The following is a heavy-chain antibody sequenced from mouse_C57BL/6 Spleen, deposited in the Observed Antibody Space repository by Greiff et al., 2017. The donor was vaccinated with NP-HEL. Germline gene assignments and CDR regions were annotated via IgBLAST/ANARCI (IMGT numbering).Heavy chain of an antibody. D-gene: IGHD1-1*01. V-gene: IGHV1-81*01. CDR1: GYTFTSYG. CDR2: IYPRSGNT. J-gene: IGHJ2*01. CDR3: AIITTVVEPPFDY. Sequence: VQLQQSGAELARPGASVKLSCKASGYTFTSYGISWVKQRTGQGLEWIGEIYPRSGNTYYNEKFKVNGTLTADKSSSPAYMEPRSLTSEDSAVYFSAIITTVVEPPFDYWGQGTTLTVSS.